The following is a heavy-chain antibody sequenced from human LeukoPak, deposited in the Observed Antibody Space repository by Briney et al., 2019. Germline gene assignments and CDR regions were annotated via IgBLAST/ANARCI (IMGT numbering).Heavy chain of an antibody. D-gene: IGHD1-20*01. Sequence: HPGGSLRLSCAASGFTFSSYAMSWVRQAPGKGLEWVSVISGSGGSTYYADSVKGRFTISRDNAKNSLYLQMNSLRAEDTAVYYCARDPPFIIGTTFFDYWGQGTLVTVSS. CDR2: ISGSGGST. J-gene: IGHJ4*02. CDR1: GFTFSSYA. V-gene: IGHV3-23*01. CDR3: ARDPPFIIGTTFFDY.